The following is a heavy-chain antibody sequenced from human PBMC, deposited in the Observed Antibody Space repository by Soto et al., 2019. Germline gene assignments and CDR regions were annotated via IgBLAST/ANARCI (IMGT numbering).Heavy chain of an antibody. V-gene: IGHV4-31*03. J-gene: IGHJ6*02. CDR3: ARDGLRSTYYYYGMDV. D-gene: IGHD4-17*01. CDR2: IYYSGST. Sequence: SETLSLTCTVSGGSISSGGYYWSWIRQHPGKGLEWIGYIYYSGSTYYNPSLKSRVTISVDTSKNQFSLKLSSVTAADTAVYYCARDGLRSTYYYYGMDVWGQGTTVTVSS. CDR1: GGSISSGGYY.